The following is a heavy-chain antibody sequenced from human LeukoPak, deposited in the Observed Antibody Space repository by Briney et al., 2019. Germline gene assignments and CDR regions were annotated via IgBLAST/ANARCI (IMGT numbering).Heavy chain of an antibody. J-gene: IGHJ4*02. V-gene: IGHV3-30*04. CDR2: ISYDGDNK. D-gene: IGHD3-10*01. Sequence: GGSLRLSCAASGFTFSSYATHWVRQAPGKGLEWVAVISYDGDNKYYADSVKGRFTISRDNSENTLYLQMNSLRAEDTAVYYCARDNNYYGSGRNDYWGQGTLVTVSS. CDR1: GFTFSSYA. CDR3: ARDNNYYGSGRNDY.